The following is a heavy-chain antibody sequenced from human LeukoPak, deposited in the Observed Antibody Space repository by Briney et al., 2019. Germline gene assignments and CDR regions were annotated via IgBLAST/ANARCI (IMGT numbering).Heavy chain of an antibody. Sequence: SETLSLTCTVSGGSISSYYWSWIPQPPGKGLEWFGYIYYSGSTNYNPSLKSRVTISVDTSKNQFSLKLSSVTAADTAVYYCARGEQWLALDYWGQGTLVTVSS. CDR1: GGSISSYY. V-gene: IGHV4-59*01. D-gene: IGHD6-19*01. CDR3: ARGEQWLALDY. J-gene: IGHJ4*02. CDR2: IYYSGST.